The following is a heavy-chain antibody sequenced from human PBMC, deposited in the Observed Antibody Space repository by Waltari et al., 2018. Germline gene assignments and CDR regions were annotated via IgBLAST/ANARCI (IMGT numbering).Heavy chain of an antibody. CDR2: INHRRST. J-gene: IGHJ6*02. Sequence: QVQLQQWGAGLLKPSETLSLTCAVSGGSFSGYYWSWIRQPPGKGLEWIGEINHRRSTNNSPALKRRVTIAVERAKNQFCLKLSSVTAAETAVYYCARGPLAPVVTTYYYYYGMDVWGQGTTVTVSS. CDR1: GGSFSGYY. CDR3: ARGPLAPVVTTYYYYYGMDV. D-gene: IGHD4-4*01. V-gene: IGHV4-34*01.